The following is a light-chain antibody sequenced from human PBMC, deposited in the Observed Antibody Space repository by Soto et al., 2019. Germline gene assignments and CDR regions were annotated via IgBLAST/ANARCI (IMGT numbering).Light chain of an antibody. J-gene: IGKJ3*01. CDR1: QSVSSSY. CDR2: GAS. Sequence: EIVLTQSPGTLSLSPGERATLSCRASQSVSSSYLAWYQQKPGQAPRLLIYGASSRATGIPDRFSGSGSGTDFTLNIRRLEPEDFAVYYCQQYGRSPPITFGPGTKVDIK. V-gene: IGKV3-20*01. CDR3: QQYGRSPPIT.